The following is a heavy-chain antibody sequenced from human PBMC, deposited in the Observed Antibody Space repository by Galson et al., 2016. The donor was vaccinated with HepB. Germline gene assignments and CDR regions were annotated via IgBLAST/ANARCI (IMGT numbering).Heavy chain of an antibody. V-gene: IGHV5-51*01. D-gene: IGHD7-27*01. J-gene: IGHJ4*02. CDR1: GYTFTNYW. CDR3: ARSGSLGRYFDS. CDR2: IYPGDSDT. Sequence: QSGAEVKKSGESLKISCKGSGYTFTNYWIGWVRQKPGKGLEWMGIIYPGDSDTRYSPSFQGQVTISADKSFRTAYLQWSGLKASDTAMYYCARSGSLGRYFDSWGQGTLVTVSS.